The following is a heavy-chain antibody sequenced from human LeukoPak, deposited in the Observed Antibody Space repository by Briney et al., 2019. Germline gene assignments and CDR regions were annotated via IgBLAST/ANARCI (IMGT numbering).Heavy chain of an antibody. V-gene: IGHV4-34*01. D-gene: IGHD6-6*01. CDR2: INHSGST. CDR1: GGSFSGYY. Sequence: SETLSLTCAVYGGSFSGYYWSWIRQSPGKGLEWIGEINHSGSTNYNPSLKSRVTISVDTSKNQFPLRLSSVTAADTAVYYCARRRQYDSSLFWNFDLWGRGTLVTVSS. J-gene: IGHJ2*01. CDR3: ARRRQYDSSLFWNFDL.